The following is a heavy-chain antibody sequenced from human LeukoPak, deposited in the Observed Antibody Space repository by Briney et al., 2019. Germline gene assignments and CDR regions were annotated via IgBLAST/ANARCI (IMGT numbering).Heavy chain of an antibody. CDR2: IITILGIA. J-gene: IGHJ5*02. V-gene: IGHV1-69*04. Sequence: ASVKVSCKASGGTFSSYAISWVRQAPGQGLEWMGRIITILGIANYAQKFQGRVTITADKSTSTAYMELSSLRSEDTAVYYCARDLVGATAGDANWFDPWGQGTLVTVSS. CDR1: GGTFSSYA. CDR3: ARDLVGATAGDANWFDP. D-gene: IGHD1-26*01.